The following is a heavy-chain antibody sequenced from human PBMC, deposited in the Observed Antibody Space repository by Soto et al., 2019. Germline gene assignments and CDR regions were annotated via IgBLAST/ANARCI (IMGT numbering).Heavy chain of an antibody. J-gene: IGHJ6*02. D-gene: IGHD4-17*01. CDR1: GFTFSTYH. CDR3: ARDGSTVTTNYHYAMDV. CDR2: IHSGGSRI. Sequence: EVQLVESGGGLVQPGGSLILSYAASGFTFSTYHMNWVRQAPGKGLEWVSYIHSGGSRIYYADSVKGRFTISRDNAKNSLYLQMNSLRAEDTAVYYCARDGSTVTTNYHYAMDVWGQGTTVTVSS. V-gene: IGHV3-48*03.